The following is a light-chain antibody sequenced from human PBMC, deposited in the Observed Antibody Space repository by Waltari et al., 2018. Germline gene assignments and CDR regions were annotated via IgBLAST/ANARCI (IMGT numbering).Light chain of an antibody. CDR3: QQRRNWPLT. CDR1: QSVSSY. CDR2: DAS. V-gene: IGKV3-11*01. Sequence: EIVLTQCPATLSLSPGERATLSCRASQSVSSYLAWYQQKPGQAPRLLIYDASDRATDIPAGFSGSGSGTDFTLTISSLEPEDFAVYYCQQRRNWPLTFGGGTKVEIK. J-gene: IGKJ4*01.